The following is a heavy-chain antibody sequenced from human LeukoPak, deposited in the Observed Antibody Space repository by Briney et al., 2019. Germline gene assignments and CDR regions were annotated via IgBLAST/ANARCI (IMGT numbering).Heavy chain of an antibody. CDR3: AKGWGRDYYYYYYMDV. V-gene: IGHV3-43D*03. CDR1: GFTFDDYA. Sequence: GGSLRLSCAASGFTFDDYAMHWVRQAPGKGLEWVSLISWDGGSTYYADSVKGRFTIPRDNSKNSLYLQMNSLRAEDTALYYCAKGWGRDYYYYYYMDVWGKGTTVTVSS. D-gene: IGHD7-27*01. J-gene: IGHJ6*03. CDR2: ISWDGGST.